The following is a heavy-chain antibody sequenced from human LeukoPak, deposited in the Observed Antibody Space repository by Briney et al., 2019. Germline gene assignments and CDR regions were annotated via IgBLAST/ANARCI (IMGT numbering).Heavy chain of an antibody. CDR3: ARGKLDWYFDL. J-gene: IGHJ2*01. V-gene: IGHV3-66*01. D-gene: IGHD1-1*01. CDR2: IYSGGST. CDR1: EFSVGSNY. Sequence: GGSLRLSCAASEFSVGSNYMTWVRQAPGKGLEWVSLIYSGGSTYYADSVKGRFTISRDNSKNALYLQMNSLRAEDTAVYYCARGKLDWYFDLWGRGTLVTVSS.